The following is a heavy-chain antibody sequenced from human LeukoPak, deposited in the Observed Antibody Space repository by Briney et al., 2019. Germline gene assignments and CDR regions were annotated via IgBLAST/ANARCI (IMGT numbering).Heavy chain of an antibody. CDR1: GGSFSGYY. J-gene: IGHJ3*02. Sequence: SETLSLTCAVYGGSFSGYYWSWIRQPPGKGLEWIGEINHSGSTNYNPSLKSRVTISVDTFKNQFSLKLSSVTAADTAVYYCARDLFARYFDWLSPHDAFDIWGQGTMVTVSS. CDR3: ARDLFARYFDWLSPHDAFDI. CDR2: INHSGST. D-gene: IGHD3-9*01. V-gene: IGHV4-34*01.